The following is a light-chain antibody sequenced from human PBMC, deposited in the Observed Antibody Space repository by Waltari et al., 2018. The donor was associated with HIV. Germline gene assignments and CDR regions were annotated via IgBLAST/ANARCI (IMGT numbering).Light chain of an antibody. J-gene: IGLJ1*01. CDR3: CSCPRSGIRYV. Sequence: QSSLTQPPSLSGPPGQSVTLSCTGTRGIVRSDDLVTWHQQHPGEAPNTLIYDVPNRPSGFSNRFPVSKSGTTASLTITGLQAEDEADYYCCSCPRSGIRYVFGTGTKVTVL. V-gene: IGLV2-23*02. CDR2: DVP. CDR1: RGIVRSDDL.